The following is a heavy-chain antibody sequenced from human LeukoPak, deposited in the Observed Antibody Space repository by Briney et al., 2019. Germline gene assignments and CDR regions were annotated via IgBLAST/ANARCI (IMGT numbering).Heavy chain of an antibody. D-gene: IGHD6-19*01. J-gene: IGHJ3*02. V-gene: IGHV3-23*01. Sequence: PSETLSLTCTVSGNSISSGSYSWGWVRQAPGKGLEWVSVISRSGENTYYADSVKGRFTVSRDSSKNTLYVQMNSLRAEDTAIYYCARVQGLIDPFDIWGQGTLVTVSS. CDR2: ISRSGENT. CDR3: ARVQGLIDPFDI. CDR1: GNSISSGSYS.